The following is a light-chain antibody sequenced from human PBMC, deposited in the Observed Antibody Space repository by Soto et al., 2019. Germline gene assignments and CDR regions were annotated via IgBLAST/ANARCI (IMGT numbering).Light chain of an antibody. CDR3: SSYTATNTFWV. Sequence: LTKPVSATGAAVHAVSIFRTESSSDVGGYNYVSWYQQHPGKAPKLVIYEVRKRPSGVPDRFSGSKSGNTASLTVSGLQSEDEADYYCSSYTATNTFWVFVPVTKVTVL. V-gene: IGLV2-8*01. CDR2: EVR. J-gene: IGLJ1*01. CDR1: SSDVGGYNY.